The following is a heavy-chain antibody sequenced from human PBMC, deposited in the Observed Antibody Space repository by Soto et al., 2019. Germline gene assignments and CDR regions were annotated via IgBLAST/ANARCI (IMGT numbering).Heavy chain of an antibody. CDR3: ARVRGSSRWYNMGGWFDP. D-gene: IGHD6-13*01. CDR2: IIPIFGTA. CDR1: GGTFSSYA. J-gene: IGHJ5*02. V-gene: IGHV1-69*13. Sequence: GASVKVSCKASGGTFSSYAISWVRQAPGQGLEWMGGIIPIFGTANYAQKFQGRVTITADESTSTAYMELSSLRSEDTAVYYCARVRGSSRWYNMGGWFDPWGQGTLVTVSS.